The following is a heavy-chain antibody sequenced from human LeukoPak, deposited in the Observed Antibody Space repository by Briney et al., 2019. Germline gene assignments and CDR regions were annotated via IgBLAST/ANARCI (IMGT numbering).Heavy chain of an antibody. CDR2: MNPNSGNT. Sequence: GASVKVSCKASGYTFTSYDINWVRQATGQGLEWMGWMNPNSGNTGYAQKFQGRVTMTRNTSISTANMELSSLRSEDTAVYYCARLGVYDGNSYGSYWGQGTLVTVSS. D-gene: IGHD5-18*01. J-gene: IGHJ4*02. CDR1: GYTFTSYD. CDR3: ARLGVYDGNSYGSY. V-gene: IGHV1-8*01.